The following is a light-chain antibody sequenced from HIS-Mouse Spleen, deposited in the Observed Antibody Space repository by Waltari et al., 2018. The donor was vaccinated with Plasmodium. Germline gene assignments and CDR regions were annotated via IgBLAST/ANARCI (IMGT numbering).Light chain of an antibody. CDR3: QVWDSSSDHPV. CDR2: DDS. CDR1: NIGSKS. Sequence: SYVLTQPPSVSVAPGPTARITCGGNNIGSKSVHWYQQKPGQAPVLGVYDDSDRPPGIPERFSGSNSGNTATLTISRVEAGDEADYYCQVWDSSSDHPVFGGGTKLTVL. V-gene: IGLV3-21*02. J-gene: IGLJ2*01.